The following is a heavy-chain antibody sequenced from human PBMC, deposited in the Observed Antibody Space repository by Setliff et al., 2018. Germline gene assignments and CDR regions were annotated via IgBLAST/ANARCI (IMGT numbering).Heavy chain of an antibody. D-gene: IGHD5-18*01. CDR1: GGTLSNYG. V-gene: IGHV1-2*02. CDR2: TIPGSGAT. J-gene: IGHJ4*02. Sequence: ASVKVSCKASGGTLSNYGLSWVRQAPGQGLEWMGGTIPGSGATNLAQRFQGRVTMTRDTSISTAYMELSSLRSDDTAVYYCARFSGHNYGSFDSWGQGTLVTVSS. CDR3: ARFSGHNYGSFDS.